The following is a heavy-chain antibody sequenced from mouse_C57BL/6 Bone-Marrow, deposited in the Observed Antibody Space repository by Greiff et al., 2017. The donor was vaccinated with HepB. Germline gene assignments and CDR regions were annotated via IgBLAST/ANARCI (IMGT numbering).Heavy chain of an antibody. J-gene: IGHJ4*01. D-gene: IGHD1-1*01. CDR3: ASILRLYAMDY. CDR2: ISSGGSYT. CDR1: GFTFSSYG. Sequence: EVQGVESGGDLVKPGGSLKLSCAASGFTFSSYGMSWVRQTPDKRLEWVATISSGGSYTYYPDSVKGRFTISRDNAKNTLYLQMSSLKSEDTAMHYCASILRLYAMDYWGQGTSVTVSS. V-gene: IGHV5-6*01.